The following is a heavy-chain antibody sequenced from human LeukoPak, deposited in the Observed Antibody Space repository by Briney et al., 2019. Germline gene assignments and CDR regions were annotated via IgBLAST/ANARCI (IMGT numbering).Heavy chain of an antibody. J-gene: IGHJ3*02. D-gene: IGHD6-13*01. CDR1: GYTFTSYY. CDR2: INPSGGST. Sequence: GASVKVSCKASGYTFTSYYMHWVRQAPGQGLEWMGIINPSGGSTGYAQKFQGRVTMTRDMSTSTVYMELSSLRSEDTAVYYCARDDYSSSYYDNDAFDIWGQGTRVTVSS. CDR3: ARDDYSSSYYDNDAFDI. V-gene: IGHV1-46*01.